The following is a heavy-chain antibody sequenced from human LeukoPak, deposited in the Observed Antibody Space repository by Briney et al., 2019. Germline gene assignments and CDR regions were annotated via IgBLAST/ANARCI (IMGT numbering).Heavy chain of an antibody. J-gene: IGHJ5*02. D-gene: IGHD4-17*01. CDR1: GFTFHDYA. Sequence: GGSLRLSCAASGFTFHDYAMTWVRQAPGKGLEWVSGITASGAGTYYADSVKGRFTISRDNAENSLYLQMNSLRAEDTAVYYCARDLGYGALDPWGQGTLVTVSS. V-gene: IGHV3-23*01. CDR3: ARDLGYGALDP. CDR2: ITASGAGT.